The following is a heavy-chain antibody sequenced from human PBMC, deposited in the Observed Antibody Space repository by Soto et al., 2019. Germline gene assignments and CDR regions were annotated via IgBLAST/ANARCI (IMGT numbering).Heavy chain of an antibody. D-gene: IGHD6-13*01. CDR1: GFTFRSFT. Sequence: GGSLRLSCAASGFTFRSFTMNWVRQAPGKGLEWVSTISSNSAYIYYTDALRGRFTISRDNAKNSLNLQMNSLSAEDTAVYYCTRDASRDSSARGWFDPWGPGTLVTVSS. V-gene: IGHV3-21*01. J-gene: IGHJ5*02. CDR2: ISSNSAYI. CDR3: TRDASRDSSARGWFDP.